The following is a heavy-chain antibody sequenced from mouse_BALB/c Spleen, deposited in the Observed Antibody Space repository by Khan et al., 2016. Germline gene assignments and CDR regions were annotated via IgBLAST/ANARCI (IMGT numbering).Heavy chain of an antibody. CDR2: IWGDGST. CDR1: GFSIIAYG. Sequence: QVQLKESGPGLVAPSQSLSITCTVSGFSIIAYGVNWVRQPPGKGLERLGMIWGDGSTDYNSALNSRLNIHKDNSKSQVFLKMNSLQSDDTAKYYCARDGWGYYAMDYWGQGTSVTVSS. CDR3: ARDGWGYYAMDY. J-gene: IGHJ4*01. D-gene: IGHD2-2*01. V-gene: IGHV2-6-7*01.